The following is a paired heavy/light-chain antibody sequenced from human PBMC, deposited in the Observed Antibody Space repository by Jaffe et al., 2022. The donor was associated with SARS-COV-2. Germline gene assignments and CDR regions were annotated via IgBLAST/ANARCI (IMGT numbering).Light chain of an antibody. CDR3: QQYGTSPVT. Sequence: EIVLTQSPGTLSLSPGERATLSCRASQSVSSSYLAWYQQKPGQAPRLLIYGTSSRATGIPDRFSGSGSGTGFSLTIGRLEPEDFAVYYCQQYGTSPVTFGPGTKVDIK. J-gene: IGKJ3*01. CDR2: GTS. CDR1: QSVSSSY. V-gene: IGKV3-20*01.
Heavy chain of an antibody. CDR1: GGSFSGYY. Sequence: QVQLQQWGAGLLKPSETLSLTCAVSGGSFSGYYWSWIRQPPGKGLEWIGEISHSGSTNYNASLKSRVTISVDTSKNQFSLKLSSVTAADTAVYYCAREVINFDILTGYYMKYFDLWGRGTLVTVSS. CDR3: AREVINFDILTGYYMKYFDL. D-gene: IGHD3-9*01. J-gene: IGHJ2*01. V-gene: IGHV4-34*02. CDR2: ISHSGST.